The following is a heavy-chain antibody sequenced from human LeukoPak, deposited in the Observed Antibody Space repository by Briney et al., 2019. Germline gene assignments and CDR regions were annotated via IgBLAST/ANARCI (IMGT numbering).Heavy chain of an antibody. CDR3: ARSADSSGYSGLWEY. CDR2: IYYSGST. CDR1: GGSISSYY. V-gene: IGHV4-59*08. D-gene: IGHD3-22*01. Sequence: PSETLSLTCTVSGGSISSYYWSWIRQPPGKGLEWIGYIYYSGSTNYNPSLKSRVTISIDTSNNQFSLQLSSVTAADTAVYFCARSADSSGYSGLWEYWGQGTLVTVSS. J-gene: IGHJ4*02.